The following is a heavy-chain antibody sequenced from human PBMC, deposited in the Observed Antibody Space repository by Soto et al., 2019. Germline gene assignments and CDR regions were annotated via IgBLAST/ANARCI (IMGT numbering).Heavy chain of an antibody. J-gene: IGHJ4*02. D-gene: IGHD6-13*01. Sequence: SETLSLTCTVSGDSIRSGTYSWDWLRQSPGKGLEWIGCFWSTGATYYNPSLKGRLTISLDTSKNQFSLNLNFVTAADTAVYFCARRPLGYFDYWGRGTQVTVPQ. CDR3: ARRPLGYFDY. CDR2: FWSTGAT. CDR1: GDSIRSGTYS. V-gene: IGHV4-39*01.